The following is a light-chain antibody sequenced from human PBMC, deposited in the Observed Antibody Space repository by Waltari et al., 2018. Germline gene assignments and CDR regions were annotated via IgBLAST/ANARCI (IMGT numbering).Light chain of an antibody. J-gene: IGLJ2*01. CDR1: SSDVGGYNY. V-gene: IGLV2-14*01. CDR3: SSYTSSSTVV. Sequence: QSALTQPASVSGSPGQSIPISCTGTSSDVGGYNYVSWYQQHPGKAPKLMIYDVSKWPSGVSNRFSGSKSGNTASLTISGLQAEDEADYYCSSYTSSSTVVFGGGTKLTVL. CDR2: DVS.